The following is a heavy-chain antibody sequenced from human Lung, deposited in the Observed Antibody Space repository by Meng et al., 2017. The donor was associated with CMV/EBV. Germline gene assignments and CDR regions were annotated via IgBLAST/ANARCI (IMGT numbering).Heavy chain of an antibody. CDR1: GGSINSYY. CDR3: ARGSYLAVEG. Sequence: VHLGGLGPGLVKPSGTLSLTCTVSGGSINSYYWSWIRQPPGQGLEWLGYFYYGGNSNYNPSLKSRVTISVDTSKNLFSLNLTSVTAADAALYYCARGSYLAVEGWGLGTLVTVSS. J-gene: IGHJ4*02. CDR2: FYYGGNS. D-gene: IGHD2-21*01. V-gene: IGHV4-59*01.